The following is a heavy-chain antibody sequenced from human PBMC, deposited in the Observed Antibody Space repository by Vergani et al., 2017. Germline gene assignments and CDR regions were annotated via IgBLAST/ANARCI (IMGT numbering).Heavy chain of an antibody. CDR3: ARLSYYYDSSGYYPPFDY. J-gene: IGHJ4*02. Sequence: EVQLVQSGAEVKKPGESLRISCKGSGYSFTSYWISWVRQMPGKGLEWMGRIDPSDSYTNYSPSLQGHVTISADKSISTAYLQWSSLKASDTAMYYCARLSYYYDSSGYYPPFDYWGQGTLVTVSS. V-gene: IGHV5-10-1*03. CDR2: IDPSDSYT. D-gene: IGHD3-22*01. CDR1: GYSFTSYW.